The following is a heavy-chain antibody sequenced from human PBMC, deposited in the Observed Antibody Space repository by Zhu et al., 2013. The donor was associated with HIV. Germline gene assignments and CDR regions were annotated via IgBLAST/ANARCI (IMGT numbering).Heavy chain of an antibody. CDR1: GYTFTSYD. CDR2: MNPNSGNT. CDR3: ARGRHPRLYGDYWRQDY. J-gene: IGHJ4*02. D-gene: IGHD4-17*01. Sequence: QVQLVQSGAEVKKPGASVKVSCKASGYTFTSYDINWVRQATGQGLEWMGWMNPNSGNTGYAQKFQGRVTMTRNTSISTAYMELSSLGSEDTAVYYCARGRHPRLYGDYWRQDYWGQGTLVTVSS. V-gene: IGHV1-8*01.